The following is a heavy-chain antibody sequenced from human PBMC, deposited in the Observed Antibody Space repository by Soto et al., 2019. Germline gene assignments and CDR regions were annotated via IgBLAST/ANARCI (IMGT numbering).Heavy chain of an antibody. J-gene: IGHJ6*02. V-gene: IGHV1-3*01. CDR3: ARAMGVVFLAATFYYYGMYV. CDR1: GYTFTSYA. CDR2: INAGNGNT. D-gene: IGHD2-15*01. Sequence: GASVKVSCKASGYTFTSYAMHWVRQAPGQRLEWMGWINAGNGNTKYSQKFQGRVTITRDTSASTAYIELSSLRSEDTAVYYCARAMGVVFLAATFYYYGMYVWGQGTTVPVSS.